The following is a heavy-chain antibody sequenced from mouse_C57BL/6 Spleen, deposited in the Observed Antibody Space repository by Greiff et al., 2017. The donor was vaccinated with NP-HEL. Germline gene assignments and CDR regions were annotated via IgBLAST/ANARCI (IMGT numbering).Heavy chain of an antibody. CDR3: ARGGDSSGADY. V-gene: IGHV1-61*01. D-gene: IGHD3-2*02. CDR2: IYPSDSET. Sequence: QVQLQQPGAELVRPGSSVKLSCKASGYTFTSYWMDWVKQRPGQGLEWIGNIYPSDSETHYNQKFKDKATLTVDKSSSTAYMQLSSLTSEDSAVYYCARGGDSSGADYWGQGTTLTVSS. CDR1: GYTFTSYW. J-gene: IGHJ2*01.